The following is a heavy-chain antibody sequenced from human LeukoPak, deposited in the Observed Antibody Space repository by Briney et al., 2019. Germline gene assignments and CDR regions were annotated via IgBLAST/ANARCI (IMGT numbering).Heavy chain of an antibody. CDR2: IYTSGST. CDR1: GGSISSGSYY. J-gene: IGHJ6*03. V-gene: IGHV4-61*02. CDR3: ARVIDGSGSYYEYYYYYYMDV. D-gene: IGHD3-10*01. Sequence: PSQTLSLTCTVSGGSISSGSYYWSWIRQPAGKGLEWIGRIYTSGSTNYNPSLKSRVTMSVDTSKNQFSLKLSSVTAADTAVYYRARVIDGSGSYYEYYYYYYMDVWGKGTTVTVSS.